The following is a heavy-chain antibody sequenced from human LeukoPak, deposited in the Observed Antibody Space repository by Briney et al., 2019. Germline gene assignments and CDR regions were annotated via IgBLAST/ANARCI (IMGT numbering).Heavy chain of an antibody. Sequence: SETLSLTCAVYGGSFSGYYWSWIRQPPGKGLEWIGEINHSGSTNYNPSLKSRVTISVDTSKNRFSLKLSSVTAADTAVYYCARHGTIFGVVTLTPYFDYWGQGTLVTVSS. V-gene: IGHV4-34*01. J-gene: IGHJ4*02. CDR3: ARHGTIFGVVTLTPYFDY. D-gene: IGHD3-3*01. CDR2: INHSGST. CDR1: GGSFSGYY.